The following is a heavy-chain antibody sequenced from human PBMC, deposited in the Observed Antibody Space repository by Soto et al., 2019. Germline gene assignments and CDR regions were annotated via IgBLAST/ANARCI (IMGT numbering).Heavy chain of an antibody. CDR2: INPGDSQT. Sequence: PGQSKQISSNGSGYNFTNYGVGWMSKLYGKGLEWMGIINPGDSQTRYSPSFQGQVTISADKSISTAYLQWSSLRASDSAMYYCARLHTRGGTIDYWGQGTQVTVSS. CDR3: ARLHTRGGTIDY. J-gene: IGHJ4*02. D-gene: IGHD2-2*01. CDR1: GYNFTNYG. V-gene: IGHV5-51*01.